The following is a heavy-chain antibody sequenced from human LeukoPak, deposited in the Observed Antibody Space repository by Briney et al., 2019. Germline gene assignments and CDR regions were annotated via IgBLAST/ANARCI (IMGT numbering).Heavy chain of an antibody. J-gene: IGHJ6*02. Sequence: GGSLRLSCAASGFTVSSNYMSWVRQAPGKGLEWVSVIYSGGSTYYADSVKGRFTISRDNSKNTLYLQMNSLRAEDTAVYYCAREGYGDYSYYYGMDVWGQGTTVTVSS. CDR3: AREGYGDYSYYYGMDV. D-gene: IGHD4-17*01. CDR2: IYSGGST. CDR1: GFTVSSNY. V-gene: IGHV3-53*01.